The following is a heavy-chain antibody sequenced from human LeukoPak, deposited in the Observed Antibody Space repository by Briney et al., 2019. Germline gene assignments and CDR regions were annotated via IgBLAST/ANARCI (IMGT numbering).Heavy chain of an antibody. CDR1: GFTFSDYY. V-gene: IGHV3-11*04. J-gene: IGHJ4*02. CDR2: ISSSGSTI. D-gene: IGHD3-3*01. Sequence: GGSLRPSCAASGFTFSDYYMSWIRQAPGKGLEWVSYISSSGSTIYYADSVKGRFTISRDNAKNSLYLQMNSLRAEDTAVYYCARIRAYDFWSGYSVIFDYWGQGTLVTVSS. CDR3: ARIRAYDFWSGYSVIFDY.